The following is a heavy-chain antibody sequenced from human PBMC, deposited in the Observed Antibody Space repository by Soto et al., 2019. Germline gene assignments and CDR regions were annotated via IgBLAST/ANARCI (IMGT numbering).Heavy chain of an antibody. CDR3: ARRVQANSAVVQGNWLDP. CDR2: VYSSGST. Sequence: QVKLQEAGPRLVKPSETLSLTCSVSGGSISSHSWNWIRQPPGRGLEWIGHVYSSGSTNYNPSLESRVTTSVDTSKNQFSLKLTSLTAADTAVYYCARRVQANSAVVQGNWLDPWGQGTLVTVSS. J-gene: IGHJ5*02. CDR1: GGSISSHS. V-gene: IGHV4-59*08. D-gene: IGHD5-18*01.